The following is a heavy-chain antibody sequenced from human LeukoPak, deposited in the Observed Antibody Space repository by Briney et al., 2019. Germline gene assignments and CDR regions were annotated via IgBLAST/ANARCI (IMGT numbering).Heavy chain of an antibody. V-gene: IGHV1-18*01. Sequence: ASVKVSCKASGYTFTSYGISWVRQAPGQGLEWMGWISAYNGNTNYAQKLQGRVTMTTDTSTSTAYMELRSLRSDDTAVYYCAGEGCSSTSCSPYYYYYMDVWGKGTTVTVSS. D-gene: IGHD2-2*01. CDR2: ISAYNGNT. CDR3: AGEGCSSTSCSPYYYYYMDV. J-gene: IGHJ6*03. CDR1: GYTFTSYG.